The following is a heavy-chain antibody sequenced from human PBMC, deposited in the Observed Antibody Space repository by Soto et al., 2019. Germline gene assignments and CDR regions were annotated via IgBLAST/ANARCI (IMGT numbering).Heavy chain of an antibody. D-gene: IGHD1-1*01. Sequence: GGSLRLSCAASGFTLSDYAMTWVRQGPGKGLEWVSAISGSGDSTYYTESVKGRFTISRDNSKNTLYLEMNGLRAEDTAVYYCAKESGGYRQRDFDYWGQGILVTVS. CDR2: ISGSGDST. CDR3: AKESGGYRQRDFDY. J-gene: IGHJ4*02. V-gene: IGHV3-23*01. CDR1: GFTLSDYA.